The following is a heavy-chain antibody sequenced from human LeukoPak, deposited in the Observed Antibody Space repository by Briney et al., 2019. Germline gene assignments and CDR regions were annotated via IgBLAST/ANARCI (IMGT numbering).Heavy chain of an antibody. D-gene: IGHD3-16*01. J-gene: IGHJ3*02. CDR3: ARVGDFSVAAFDI. CDR1: GFIFSSYS. Sequence: GGSLRLSCTASGFIFSSYSMHWVRQAPGKGLEFVSAISSNGGSTYYANSVKGRFTISRDTSKNTLYLQMGSLKTEDMAVYYCARVGDFSVAAFDIWGQGTMVTVSS. V-gene: IGHV3-64*01. CDR2: ISSNGGST.